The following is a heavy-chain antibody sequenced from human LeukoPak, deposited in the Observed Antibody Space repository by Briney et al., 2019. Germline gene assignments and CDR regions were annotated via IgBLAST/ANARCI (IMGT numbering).Heavy chain of an antibody. CDR1: GYTLTGYH. D-gene: IGHD6-13*01. CDR2: INPYSGDT. J-gene: IGHJ4*02. Sequence: GASAKVPCKASGYTLTGYHIHWVRQAPGQGLEWMGRINPYSGDTNFAQKFQGRVTMTRDTSITTAYMDLSSLTPDDTAVYFCARDQGSLTRSWYTGYWGQGTQVTVSS. V-gene: IGHV1-2*06. CDR3: ARDQGSLTRSWYTGY.